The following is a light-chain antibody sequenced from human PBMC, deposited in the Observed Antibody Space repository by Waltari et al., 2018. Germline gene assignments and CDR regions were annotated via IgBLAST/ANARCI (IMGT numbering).Light chain of an antibody. J-gene: IGLJ2*01. V-gene: IGLV2-14*01. CDR2: DVS. Sequence: QSALTQPASVSGSPGQSVTIFCAGTSNDVGGYNSVSWYQGHPGQAPRVIIYDVSDRPSGVSDRFSGSKSGKTASLTISGLQAEDEADYYGSSQSSNDVVLFGGGTRLTVL. CDR3: SSQSSNDVVL. CDR1: SNDVGGYNS.